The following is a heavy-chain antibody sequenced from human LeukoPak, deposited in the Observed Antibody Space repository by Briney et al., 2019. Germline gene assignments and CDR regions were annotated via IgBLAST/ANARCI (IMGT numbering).Heavy chain of an antibody. D-gene: IGHD3-22*01. CDR2: INSDGSST. CDR3: ARELYYYDSYDAFDI. J-gene: IGHJ3*02. CDR1: GFTFSNYG. Sequence: PGRSLRLSCVASGFTFSNYGMHWVRQAPGKGLVWVSRINSDGSSTSYADSVKGRFTISRDNAKNTLYLQMNSLRAEDTAVYYCARELYYYDSYDAFDIWGQGTMVTVSS. V-gene: IGHV3-74*01.